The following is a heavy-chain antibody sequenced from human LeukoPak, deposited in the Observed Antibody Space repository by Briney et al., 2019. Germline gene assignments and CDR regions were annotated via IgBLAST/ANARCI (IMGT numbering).Heavy chain of an antibody. V-gene: IGHV4-4*07. CDR1: GGSISSYY. J-gene: IGHJ2*01. CDR3: ARGASGSSNWYFDL. D-gene: IGHD3-22*01. Sequence: SETLSLTRTVSGGSISSYYWSWIRQPAGKGLEWIGRIYTSGSTNYNPSLKSRVTMSVDTSKNQFSLKLSSVTAADTAVYYCARGASGSSNWYFDLWGRGTLVTVSS. CDR2: IYTSGST.